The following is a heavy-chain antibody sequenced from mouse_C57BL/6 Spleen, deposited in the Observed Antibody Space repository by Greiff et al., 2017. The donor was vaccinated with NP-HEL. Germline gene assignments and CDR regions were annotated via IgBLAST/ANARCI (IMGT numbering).Heavy chain of an antibody. CDR2: INPYNGGT. Sequence: EVQLQQSGPVLVKPGASVKMSCKASGYTFTDYYMNWVKQSHGKSLEWIGVINPYNGGTSYNQKFTGKATLTVDKSSSTAYMELNSLTSEDSAVYYCATAPYYYLAYWGQGTLVTVSA. CDR3: ATAPYYYLAY. V-gene: IGHV1-19*01. CDR1: GYTFTDYY. D-gene: IGHD1-1*01. J-gene: IGHJ3*01.